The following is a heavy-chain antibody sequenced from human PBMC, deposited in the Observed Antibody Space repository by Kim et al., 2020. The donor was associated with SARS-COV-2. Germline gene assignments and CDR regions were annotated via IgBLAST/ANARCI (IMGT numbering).Heavy chain of an antibody. D-gene: IGHD4-4*01. CDR3: ARAKVSTVTEYYFDY. J-gene: IGHJ4*02. V-gene: IGHV4-30-2*05. Sequence: PSLNSRVTISVDTSKIQFSLKLSSVTAADTAVYYCARAKVSTVTEYYFDYWGQGTLVTVSS.